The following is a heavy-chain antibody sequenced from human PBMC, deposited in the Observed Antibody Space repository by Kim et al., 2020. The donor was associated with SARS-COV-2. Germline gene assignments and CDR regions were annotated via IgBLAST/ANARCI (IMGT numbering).Heavy chain of an antibody. J-gene: IGHJ4*02. CDR2: INWNRGSI. V-gene: IGHV3-9*01. CDR1: GFTFGDYA. Sequence: GGSLRLSCAASGFTFGDYAMHWVRQAPGKGLEWVSGINWNRGSIDYADSVKGRFTISRDNAKNSLYLQMNSLRAEDTALYYCAKDSSSYYSGSGSLAGYWGQGTLVTVSS. D-gene: IGHD3-10*01. CDR3: AKDSSSYYSGSGSLAGY.